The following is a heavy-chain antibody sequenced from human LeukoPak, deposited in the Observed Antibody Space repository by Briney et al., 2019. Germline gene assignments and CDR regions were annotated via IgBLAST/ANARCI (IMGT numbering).Heavy chain of an antibody. CDR3: ARGGDVVVVAAVNNWFDP. V-gene: IGHV4-34*01. D-gene: IGHD2-15*01. J-gene: IGHJ5*02. CDR2: INHSGST. Sequence: PSETLSLTRAVYGGSFSGYYWSWIRQPPGKGLEWIGEINHSGSTNYNPSLKSRVTISVDTSKNQFSLKLSSVTAADTAVYYCARGGDVVVVAAVNNWFDPWGQGTLVTVSS. CDR1: GGSFSGYY.